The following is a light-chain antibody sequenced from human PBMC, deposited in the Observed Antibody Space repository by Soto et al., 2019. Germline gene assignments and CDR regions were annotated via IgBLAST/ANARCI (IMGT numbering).Light chain of an antibody. V-gene: IGKV1-6*01. CDR2: SAS. J-gene: IGKJ4*01. CDR3: LQESNYPLT. Sequence: IQMTQSPSSLSASVGDRVTITCRASQGVRDDVGWYQQKPGKAPKLLIYSASTLQSGVPSRFSGSGSGTDFTLTISGLQPEDFADYCSLQESNYPLTFGGGTQGEIK. CDR1: QGVRDD.